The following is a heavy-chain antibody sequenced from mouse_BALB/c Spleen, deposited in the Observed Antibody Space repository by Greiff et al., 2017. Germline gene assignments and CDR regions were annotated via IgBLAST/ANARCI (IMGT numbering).Heavy chain of an antibody. V-gene: IGHV5-6-5*01. D-gene: IGHD5-1*01. Sequence: EVQGVESGGGLVKPGGSLKLSCAASGFTFSSYAMSWVRQTPEKRLEWVASISSGGSTYYPDSVKGRFTISRDNARNILYLQMSSLRSEDTAMYYCARGPYPDDYWGQGTLVTVSA. CDR1: GFTFSSYA. CDR3: ARGPYPDDY. CDR2: ISSGGST. J-gene: IGHJ3*01.